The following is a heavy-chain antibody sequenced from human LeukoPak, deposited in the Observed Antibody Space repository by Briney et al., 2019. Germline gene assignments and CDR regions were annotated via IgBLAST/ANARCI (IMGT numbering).Heavy chain of an antibody. Sequence: GGSLRLSCAASGFNVSLNYMRWVRQDPEKGLEWISLIYTGGSTYYADSVKGRFTISRDSSKNILYLQMNSLRVDDTAIYYCVRGSVVTYDSAWGQGSLVTVSS. CDR2: IYTGGST. CDR1: GFNVSLNY. CDR3: VRGSVVTYDSA. J-gene: IGHJ5*02. D-gene: IGHD2-2*01. V-gene: IGHV3-53*01.